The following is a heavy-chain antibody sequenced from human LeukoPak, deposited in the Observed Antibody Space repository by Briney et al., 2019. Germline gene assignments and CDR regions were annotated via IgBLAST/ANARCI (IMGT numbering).Heavy chain of an antibody. J-gene: IGHJ4*02. CDR2: IGISGGGI. CDR1: GFTFSTYT. CDR3: AMDPNRGTDY. D-gene: IGHD3-10*01. Sequence: QPGGSLRLSCIASGFTFSTYTMYWVRQAPGKGLEWVSIIGISGGGIHYADSVKGRFTISRDDSKNTLYLQMNSLRVDDTAVYYCAMDPNRGTDYWGQEVLATVSS. V-gene: IGHV3-23*01.